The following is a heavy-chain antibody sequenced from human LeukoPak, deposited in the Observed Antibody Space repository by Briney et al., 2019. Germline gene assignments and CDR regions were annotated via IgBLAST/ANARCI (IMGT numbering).Heavy chain of an antibody. V-gene: IGHV1-8*01. CDR1: GYTFISFD. Sequence: ASVKVSCKASGYTFISFDINWVRQATGQGLEWMGWMNPNSGNTGYAQKFQGRVTMTRNTSISTAYMELSSLRSEDTAVYYCAKDRDYGDLDAPGDAFDIWGQGTMVTVSS. CDR2: MNPNSGNT. CDR3: AKDRDYGDLDAPGDAFDI. J-gene: IGHJ3*02. D-gene: IGHD4-17*01.